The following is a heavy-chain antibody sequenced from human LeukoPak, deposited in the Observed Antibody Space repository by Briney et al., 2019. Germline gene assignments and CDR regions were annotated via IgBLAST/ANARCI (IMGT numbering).Heavy chain of an antibody. CDR2: INPNSGGT. D-gene: IGHD3-16*02. Sequence: GASVKVSCKASGYTFTGYYMHWVRQAPGQGLEWTGWINPNSGGTKYAQKLLGRVTVTRDTSISTAYMQLSRLRSDDTAVYYCARGEGVNYRYSGFGYFNAVDYWGQGTLVTVSS. V-gene: IGHV1-2*02. J-gene: IGHJ4*02. CDR1: GYTFTGYY. CDR3: ARGEGVNYRYSGFGYFNAVDY.